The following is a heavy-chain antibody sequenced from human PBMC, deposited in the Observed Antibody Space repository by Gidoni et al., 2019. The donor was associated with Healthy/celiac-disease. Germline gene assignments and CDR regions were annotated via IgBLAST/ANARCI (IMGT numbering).Heavy chain of an antibody. CDR2: IYYSGST. Sequence: QVQLQESGPGLVKPSQTLSLTCTVPGGSISSGDYYWSWIRQPPGKGLEWIGYIYYSGSTYYNPSLKSRVTISVDTSKNQFSLKLSSVTAADTAVYYCARVPMHGFGEAAFDYWGQGTLVTVSS. CDR3: ARVPMHGFGEAAFDY. V-gene: IGHV4-30-4*01. J-gene: IGHJ4*02. CDR1: GGSISSGDYY. D-gene: IGHD3-10*01.